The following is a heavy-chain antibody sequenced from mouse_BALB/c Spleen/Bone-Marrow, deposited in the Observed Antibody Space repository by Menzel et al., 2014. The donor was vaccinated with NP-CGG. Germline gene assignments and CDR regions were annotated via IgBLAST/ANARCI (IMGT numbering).Heavy chain of an antibody. Sequence: EAQLQQSGPELVNPGASVKTSCKASGYSFTGYYMHWVKQSHGNSLDWIGYIYPYNGVSSYNQKFKGKATLTVDKSSSTAYMELRSLTSDDSAVYYCEGRGEYFDVWDAGTTVTVSS. V-gene: IGHV1-31*01. J-gene: IGHJ1*01. CDR1: GYSFTGYY. CDR2: IYPYNGVS. CDR3: EGRGEYFDV.